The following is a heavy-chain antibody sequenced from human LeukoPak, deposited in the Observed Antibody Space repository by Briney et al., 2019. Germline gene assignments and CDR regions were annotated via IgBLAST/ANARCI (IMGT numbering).Heavy chain of an antibody. CDR3: ARDLHGGNSGLGY. CDR1: GGSISSYY. D-gene: IGHD4-23*01. V-gene: IGHV4-59*01. Sequence: SETLSLTCTVSGGSISSYYWSWIRQPPGKGLEWIGYIHYSGSSNYNPSLKSRVTISVDTSKNQFSLKLSFVTAADTAVYYCARDLHGGNSGLGYWGQGTLVTVSS. J-gene: IGHJ1*01. CDR2: IHYSGSS.